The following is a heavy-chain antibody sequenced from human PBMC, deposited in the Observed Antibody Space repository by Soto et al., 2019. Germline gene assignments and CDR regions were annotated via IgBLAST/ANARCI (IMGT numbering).Heavy chain of an antibody. D-gene: IGHD6-13*01. CDR3: ARYLVAAAGTCLNWFDP. Sequence: GASVKVSCKASGYTFTSYAMHWVRQAPGQRLEWMGWINAGNGNTKYSQKFQGRVTITRDTSASTAHMELSSLRSEDTAVYYCARYLVAAAGTCLNWFDPWGQGTLVTVSS. CDR2: INAGNGNT. J-gene: IGHJ5*02. CDR1: GYTFTSYA. V-gene: IGHV1-3*01.